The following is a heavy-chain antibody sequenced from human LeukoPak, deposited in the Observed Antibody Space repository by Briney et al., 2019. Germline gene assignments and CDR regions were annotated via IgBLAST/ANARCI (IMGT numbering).Heavy chain of an antibody. CDR3: ARSGYSYGPDY. CDR2: IYYSGST. CDR1: GGSISSYY. D-gene: IGHD5-18*01. V-gene: IGHV4-59*13. Sequence: SETLSLTCTVSGGSISSYYWSWIRQPPGKGLEWIGYIYYSGSTNYNPSLKSRVTISVDTSKNQFSLKLSSVTAADTAVYYCARSGYSYGPDYWGQGTLVTVSS. J-gene: IGHJ4*02.